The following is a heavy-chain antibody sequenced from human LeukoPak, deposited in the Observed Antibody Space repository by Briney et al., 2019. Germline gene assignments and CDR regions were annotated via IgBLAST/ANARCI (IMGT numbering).Heavy chain of an antibody. CDR2: ISSSSSYI. D-gene: IGHD1-26*01. Sequence: GGSLRLSCAASGFTFSSYSMNWVRQAPGKGLEWVSSISSSSSYIYYADSVKGRFTISRDNAKNSLYLQMNSLRAEDTAVYYCARVISGSYGMGVWGQGTTVTVSS. CDR3: ARVISGSYGMGV. CDR1: GFTFSSYS. J-gene: IGHJ6*02. V-gene: IGHV3-21*01.